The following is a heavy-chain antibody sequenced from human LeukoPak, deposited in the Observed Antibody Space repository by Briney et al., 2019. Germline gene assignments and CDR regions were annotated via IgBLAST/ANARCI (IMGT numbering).Heavy chain of an antibody. V-gene: IGHV4-39*07. D-gene: IGHD5-12*01. CDR3: ARVEDSGYDYRGWFDP. CDR2: IHYSGNT. Sequence: PSETLSLTCTVSGGSISSYYWGWIRQPPGKGLECIGTIHYSGNTNYNPSLKSRVTISVDTSKNQFSLKVSSVTAADTAVYYCARVEDSGYDYRGWFDPWGQGTLVTVSS. J-gene: IGHJ5*02. CDR1: GGSISSYY.